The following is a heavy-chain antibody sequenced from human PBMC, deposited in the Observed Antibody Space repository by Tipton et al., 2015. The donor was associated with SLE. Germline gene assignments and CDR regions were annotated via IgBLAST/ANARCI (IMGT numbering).Heavy chain of an antibody. CDR1: GFTFGDYV. V-gene: IGHV3-49*04. D-gene: IGHD6-19*01. CDR2: IRSHAYGGTS. J-gene: IGHJ4*02. Sequence: PRLSCTGSGFTFGDYVMTWVRQAPGKGLEWIGFIRSHAYGGTSEYAASVKGRFTISRADLKSIAYLQMNSLKTEDTAVYYCARGEQWLREWGQGTLVSVSS. CDR3: ARGEQWLRE.